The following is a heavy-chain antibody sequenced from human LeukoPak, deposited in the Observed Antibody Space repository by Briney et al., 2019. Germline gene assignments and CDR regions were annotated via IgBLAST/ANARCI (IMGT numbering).Heavy chain of an antibody. J-gene: IGHJ1*01. V-gene: IGHV3-74*01. CDR2: IKSDGST. D-gene: IGHD3-22*01. CDR1: GFTFSSYW. Sequence: GGSLRLSCAASGFTFSSYWMHWVRQAPGKGLVWVSRIKSDGSTNYADSVKGRFTISRDNAKNTVSLQMNSLRADDTGVYYCARAPCEIGGYYPEYFRHWGQGTLVTVSS. CDR3: ARAPCEIGGYYPEYFRH.